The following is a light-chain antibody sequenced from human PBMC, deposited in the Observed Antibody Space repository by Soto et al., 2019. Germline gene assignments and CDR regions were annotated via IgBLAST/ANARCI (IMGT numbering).Light chain of an antibody. CDR1: SSVVGSYNL. CDR3: SSYAGSSTYV. V-gene: IGLV2-23*01. Sequence: QSVLTQPASVSGSPGQSITISCTGTSSVVGSYNLVSWYQQHPGKAPKLMIYEGSKRPSGVSNRFSGSKSGNTASLTIPGLQAEDEDDYYCSSYAGSSTYVFGTGTKVTVL. J-gene: IGLJ1*01. CDR2: EGS.